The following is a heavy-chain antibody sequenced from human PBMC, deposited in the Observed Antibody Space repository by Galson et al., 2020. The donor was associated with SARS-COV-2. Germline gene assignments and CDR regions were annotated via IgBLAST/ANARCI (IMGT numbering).Heavy chain of an antibody. CDR3: ASGYCTDGVCYTAYPDY. V-gene: IGHV3-33*01. J-gene: IGHJ4*02. D-gene: IGHD2-8*01. CDR1: GFIFSSYG. Sequence: GGSLRLSCAASGFIFSSYGMHWVRQAPGKGLEWVAVIWYDGSNKYYADSVKGRFTISRDNSKNTLYLQMNSLRAEDTAVYYCASGYCTDGVCYTAYPDYWGQGTLVTVSS. CDR2: IWYDGSNK.